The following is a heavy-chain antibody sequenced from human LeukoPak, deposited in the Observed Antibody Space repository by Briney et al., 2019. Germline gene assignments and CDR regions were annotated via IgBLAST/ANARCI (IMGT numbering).Heavy chain of an antibody. CDR2: LSGSGGAT. D-gene: IGHD3-3*01. V-gene: IGHV3-23*01. J-gene: IGHJ4*02. Sequence: GGSLRLSCAASGFTFSSFAMSWVRQAPGKRLEWVSTLSGSGGATHYADSVKGRFTISRDNSKNTLYLQMNGLRAEDTAIYYCAKHSRPEYYNFWSGPSSAFDYWGQGTLVTVSS. CDR1: GFTFSSFA. CDR3: AKHSRPEYYNFWSGPSSAFDY.